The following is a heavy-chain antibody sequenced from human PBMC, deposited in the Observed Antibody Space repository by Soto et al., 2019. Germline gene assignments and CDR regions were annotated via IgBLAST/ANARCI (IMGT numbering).Heavy chain of an antibody. J-gene: IGHJ6*02. D-gene: IGHD6-13*01. CDR3: ARVGSSVYYYYYGMDV. Sequence: QVQLVQSGAEVKKPGSSVKVSCKASGGTFSSYAISWVRQAPGQGLEWMGGIIPIFGTANYAQKFQVRVTITADKSTSTAYMELSSLRSEDTAVYYCARVGSSVYYYYYGMDVWGQGTTVTVSS. V-gene: IGHV1-69*06. CDR1: GGTFSSYA. CDR2: IIPIFGTA.